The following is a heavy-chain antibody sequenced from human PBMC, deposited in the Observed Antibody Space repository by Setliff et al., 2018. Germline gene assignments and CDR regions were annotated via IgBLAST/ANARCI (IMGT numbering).Heavy chain of an antibody. CDR3: FGAGTCSY. CDR2: INPDGSEK. J-gene: IGHJ4*02. Sequence: SLRLSCGASGFTYNNCWVSWVRQAPGKGLEWLASINPDGSEKYCVDSVKGRFIISRDNAKNSLSLQMNSLRNEDTAVYYCFGAGTCSYWGQGTLVTVSS. V-gene: IGHV3-7*01. CDR1: GFTYNNCW. D-gene: IGHD3-10*01.